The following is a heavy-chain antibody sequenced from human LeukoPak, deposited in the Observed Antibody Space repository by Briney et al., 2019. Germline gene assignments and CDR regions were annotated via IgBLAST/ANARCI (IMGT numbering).Heavy chain of an antibody. J-gene: IGHJ3*02. CDR3: ARSVAKTLGYCSSTSCYGLHAFDI. D-gene: IGHD2-2*01. V-gene: IGHV4-38-2*01. Sequence: PSETLSPTCAVSGYSISSGYYWGWIRQPPGKGLEWIGSMYHSGSTYYNPSLKSRFTISLDTSKNRLSLKLSSVTAADTAVYYCARSVAKTLGYCSSTSCYGLHAFDIWGQGTLVTVSS. CDR2: MYHSGST. CDR1: GYSISSGYY.